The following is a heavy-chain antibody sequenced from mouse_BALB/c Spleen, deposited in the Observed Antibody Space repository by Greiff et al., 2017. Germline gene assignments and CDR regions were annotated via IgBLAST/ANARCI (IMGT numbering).Heavy chain of an antibody. J-gene: IGHJ2*01. D-gene: IGHD1-1*01. CDR1: GYSITSGYY. V-gene: IGHV3-6*02. Sequence: EVHLVESGPGLVKPSQSLSLTCSVTGYSITSGYYWNWIRQFPGNKLEWMGYISYDGSNNYNPSLKNRISITRDTSKNQFFLKLNSVTTEDTATYYCARGRVVATPRYFDYWGQGTTLTVSS. CDR2: ISYDGSN. CDR3: ARGRVVATPRYFDY.